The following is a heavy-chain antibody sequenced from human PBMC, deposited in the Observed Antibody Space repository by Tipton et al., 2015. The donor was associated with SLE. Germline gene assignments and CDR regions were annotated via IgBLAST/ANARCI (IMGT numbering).Heavy chain of an antibody. Sequence: SLRLSCAASGFTFSSYWMSWVRQAPGKGLEWVANIKQDGSEQYYVDSVKGRCTISRDNAKNSLYLQMNSLRAEDTAVYYCAREYSSGWAADWYFDLWGRGTLVTVSS. CDR1: GFTFSSYW. V-gene: IGHV3-7*01. D-gene: IGHD6-19*01. CDR2: IKQDGSEQ. CDR3: AREYSSGWAADWYFDL. J-gene: IGHJ2*01.